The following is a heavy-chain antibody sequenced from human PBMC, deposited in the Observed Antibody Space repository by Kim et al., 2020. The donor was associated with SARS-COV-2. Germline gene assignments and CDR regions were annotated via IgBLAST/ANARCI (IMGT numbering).Heavy chain of an antibody. D-gene: IGHD2-21*01. J-gene: IGHJ3*01. CDR1: GFPFSDYA. Sequence: GGSLRLSCAASGFPFSDYAMHWVRQASGKGLEWVGRIRSSSYDIATAYGASVRGRITIARADESKTAYLNRNSAKTEDTSLYYSAVLCCGYLAGDVAF. CDR2: IRSSSYDIAT. CDR3: AVLCCGYLAGDVAF. V-gene: IGHV3-73*01.